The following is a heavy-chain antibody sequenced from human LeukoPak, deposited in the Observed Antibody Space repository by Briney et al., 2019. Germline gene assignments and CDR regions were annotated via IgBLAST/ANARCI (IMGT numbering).Heavy chain of an antibody. V-gene: IGHV1-18*01. CDR3: ARDYILPLETDNGDGFAI. CDR2: VSPSHTTR. Sequence: ASVKVSCKASGYTFTSYGISWVRQAPGKGFEWMGWVSPSHTTRVYAQEFKGRVTMTADTNTNTVSMELRSLRFDDTAVYFCARDYILPLETDNGDGFAIWGQGTVVTVSS. J-gene: IGHJ3*02. CDR1: GYTFTSYG. D-gene: IGHD3-3*01.